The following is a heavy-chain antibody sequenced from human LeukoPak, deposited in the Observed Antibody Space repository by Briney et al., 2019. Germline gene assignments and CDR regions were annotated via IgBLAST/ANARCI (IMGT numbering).Heavy chain of an antibody. CDR1: GFTFSDYY. V-gene: IGHV3-30*18. D-gene: IGHD3-10*01. CDR2: ISYDGSNK. J-gene: IGHJ4*02. Sequence: PGGSLRLSCAASGFTFSDYYMSWIRQAPGKGLEWVAVISYDGSNKYYADSVKGRFTISRDNSKNTLYLQMNSLRAEDTAVYYCAKEHDYYGPGSYDYWGQGTLVTVSS. CDR3: AKEHDYYGPGSYDY.